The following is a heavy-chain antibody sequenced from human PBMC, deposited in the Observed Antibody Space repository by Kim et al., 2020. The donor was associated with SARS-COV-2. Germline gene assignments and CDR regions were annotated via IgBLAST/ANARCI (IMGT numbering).Heavy chain of an antibody. V-gene: IGHV3-23*01. J-gene: IGHJ2*01. D-gene: IGHD7-27*01. Sequence: GGSLRLSCAASGFTFSGYAMSWVRQAPGKGLEWVSGISGAGGSTYYADSVKGRFTISRDNSKNTLYVQMNSLRADDTAVYYCANVGTGYWYFDLWGRGTLVTVSS. CDR2: ISGAGGST. CDR1: GFTFSGYA. CDR3: ANVGTGYWYFDL.